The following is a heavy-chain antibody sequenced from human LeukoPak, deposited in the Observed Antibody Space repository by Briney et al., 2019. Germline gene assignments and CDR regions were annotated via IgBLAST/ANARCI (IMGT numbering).Heavy chain of an antibody. D-gene: IGHD1-26*01. V-gene: IGHV2-5*08. J-gene: IGHJ4*02. Sequence: SWVRQPPGKALEWLALIYWDDDKRYSPSLRSRLTITKDTSRNQVVFTMTNMDPVDTATYYCAHTGGTYSLGYWGQGTLVTVSS. CDR2: IYWDDDK. CDR3: AHTGGTYSLGY.